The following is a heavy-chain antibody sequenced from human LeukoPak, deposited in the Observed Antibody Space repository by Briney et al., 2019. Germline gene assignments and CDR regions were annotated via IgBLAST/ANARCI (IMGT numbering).Heavy chain of an antibody. D-gene: IGHD3-10*01. CDR3: TTDMTYYYGSGSYPHYFDY. V-gene: IGHV3-15*01. CDR1: GFTFSNAW. CDR2: IKSKTDGGTT. J-gene: IGHJ4*02. Sequence: PGGSPRLSCAASGFTFSNAWMSWVRQAPGKGLEWVGRIKSKTDGGTTDYAAPVKGRFTISRDDSKNTLYLQMNSLKTEDTAVYYCTTDMTYYYGSGSYPHYFDYWGQGTLVTVSS.